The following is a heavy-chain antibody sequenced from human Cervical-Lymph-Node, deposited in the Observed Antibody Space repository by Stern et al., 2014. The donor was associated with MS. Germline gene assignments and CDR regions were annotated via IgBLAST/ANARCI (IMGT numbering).Heavy chain of an antibody. CDR2: LSTTGKTI. CDR1: GFTFSDYH. J-gene: IGHJ4*02. D-gene: IGHD2-21*02. CDR3: VRASDPLFEY. Sequence: VQLVESGGGSVKPGGSLRLSCAVSGFTFSDYHMHWIRQAPGKGLEWISSLSTTGKTIYYADSVKGRFTISRDNAKNSLYLQMNSLRVEDTAVYYCVRASDPLFEYWGQGTLVTVSS. V-gene: IGHV3-11*01.